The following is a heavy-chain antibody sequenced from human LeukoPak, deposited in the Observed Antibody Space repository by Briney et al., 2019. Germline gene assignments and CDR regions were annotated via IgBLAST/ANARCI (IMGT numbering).Heavy chain of an antibody. Sequence: ASVKVSCKASGYTFTSYAMNWVRQAPGQGLEWMGWINTNTGNPTYAQGFTGRFVFSLDTSVSTAYLQISSLKAEDTAVYYCARVLVSEIHGCSSSWYGVIDYWGQGTLVTVSS. J-gene: IGHJ4*02. CDR2: INTNTGNP. CDR1: GYTFTSYA. D-gene: IGHD6-13*01. V-gene: IGHV7-4-1*02. CDR3: ARVLVSEIHGCSSSWYGVIDY.